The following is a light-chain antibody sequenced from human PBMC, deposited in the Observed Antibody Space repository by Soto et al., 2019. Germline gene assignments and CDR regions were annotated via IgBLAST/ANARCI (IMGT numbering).Light chain of an antibody. CDR2: DTV. Sequence: EIVLTQSPDTLSLSPGETATLSCRASENINTFLAWYQQRPGQPPRLLIFDTVKRATGIPSRFSGSGSGTDFTLTISGVEPEDSATYYCQQRSKWPPITFGQGTRLQIK. V-gene: IGKV3-11*01. J-gene: IGKJ5*01. CDR1: ENINTF. CDR3: QQRSKWPPIT.